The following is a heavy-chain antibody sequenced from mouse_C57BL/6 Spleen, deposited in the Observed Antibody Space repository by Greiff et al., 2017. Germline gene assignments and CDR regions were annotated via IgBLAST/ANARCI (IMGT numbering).Heavy chain of an antibody. Sequence: QVQLQQSGPELVKPGASVKLSCKASGYTFTSYDINWVQQRPGQGLEWIGWIYPRDGSTKYNEKFKGKATLTVDTSSSTAYMERHSLTSEDSAVYFCARDYGSSLFAYWGQGTLVTVSA. CDR3: ARDYGSSLFAY. V-gene: IGHV1-85*01. J-gene: IGHJ3*01. CDR2: IYPRDGST. CDR1: GYTFTSYD. D-gene: IGHD1-1*01.